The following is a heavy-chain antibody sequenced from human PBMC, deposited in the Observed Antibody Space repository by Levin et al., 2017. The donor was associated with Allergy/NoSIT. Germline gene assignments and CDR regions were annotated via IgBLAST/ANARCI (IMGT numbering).Heavy chain of an antibody. CDR3: ARFVVTPVSYFYMDV. J-gene: IGHJ6*03. CDR1: GSTFKNYG. Sequence: GESLKISCQASGSTFKNYGISWVRQAPGQGLEWMGWISTHNGNTNYAQSFQGRVTMTTDTSTSTADMELRSLISDDTAVYYCARFVVTPVSYFYMDVWGKGTTVTVSS. V-gene: IGHV1-18*01. D-gene: IGHD2-2*01. CDR2: ISTHNGNT.